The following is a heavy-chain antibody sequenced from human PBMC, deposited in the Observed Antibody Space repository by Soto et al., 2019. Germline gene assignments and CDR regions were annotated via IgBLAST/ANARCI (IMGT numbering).Heavy chain of an antibody. CDR3: ARRGIAAYDAFDI. D-gene: IGHD6-13*01. CDR1: GYTFTSYA. J-gene: IGHJ3*02. CDR2: INAGNGNT. Sequence: ASVKVSCKASGYTFTSYAMHWVRQAPGQRLEWMGWINAGNGNTKYSQKFQGSVTITRDTSASTAYMELSSLRSEDTAVYYCARRGIAAYDAFDIWGQGTMVTVSS. V-gene: IGHV1-3*01.